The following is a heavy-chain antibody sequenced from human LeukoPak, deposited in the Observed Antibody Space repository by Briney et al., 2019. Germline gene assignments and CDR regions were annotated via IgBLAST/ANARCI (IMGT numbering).Heavy chain of an antibody. V-gene: IGHV3-30*18. Sequence: PGGSLRLSCAASGFTFSSYGMHWVRQAPGKGLEWVAVISYDGSNKYYADSVKGRFTISRDNSKNTLYLQMNSLRAEDTAVYYCAKDKTGPIDYWGQGTLVTASS. D-gene: IGHD1-1*01. CDR2: ISYDGSNK. J-gene: IGHJ4*02. CDR3: AKDKTGPIDY. CDR1: GFTFSSYG.